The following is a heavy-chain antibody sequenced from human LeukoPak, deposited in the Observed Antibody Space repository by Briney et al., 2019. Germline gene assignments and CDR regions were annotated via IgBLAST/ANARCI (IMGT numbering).Heavy chain of an antibody. CDR2: ISYDGSNK. J-gene: IGHJ4*02. Sequence: GGSLRLSCAASGFTFSSYAMHWVRQAPGKGLEWVSVISYDGSNKYYADSVKGRFTISRDNSKNTLYLQMNSLRAEDTAVYYCARDLSSGWFGPPSYYFDGWGQGTLVTVSS. CDR1: GFTFSSYA. V-gene: IGHV3-30*04. D-gene: IGHD6-19*01. CDR3: ARDLSSGWFGPPSYYFDG.